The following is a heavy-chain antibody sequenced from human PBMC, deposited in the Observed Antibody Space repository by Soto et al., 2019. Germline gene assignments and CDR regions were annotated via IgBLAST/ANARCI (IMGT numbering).Heavy chain of an antibody. CDR1: GFTFSDYY. CDR2: INTLSSAI. D-gene: IGHD6-19*01. J-gene: IGHJ4*02. V-gene: IGHV3-11*01. Sequence: SGGSLRLSCAGSGFTFSDYYITWIRRAPGKGLEWVSYINTLSSAIYYADSVKGRFTISRDNAKNSVYLQMNSLRAEDTAVYYCARRLQWQLRPLDSWGRGTLVTAPQ. CDR3: ARRLQWQLRPLDS.